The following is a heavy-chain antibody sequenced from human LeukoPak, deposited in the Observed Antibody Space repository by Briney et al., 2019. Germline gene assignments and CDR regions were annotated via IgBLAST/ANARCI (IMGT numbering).Heavy chain of an antibody. Sequence: ASVKVSCKASGYTFTSYGISWVRQAPGQGLEWMGWISAYNGNTNYAQKLQGRVTMTTDTSTSTAYMELRSLRSDDTAVYYRARGYCSGGSCYSRGAFDIWGQGTMVTVSS. CDR1: GYTFTSYG. CDR3: ARGYCSGGSCYSRGAFDI. CDR2: ISAYNGNT. J-gene: IGHJ3*02. V-gene: IGHV1-18*04. D-gene: IGHD2-15*01.